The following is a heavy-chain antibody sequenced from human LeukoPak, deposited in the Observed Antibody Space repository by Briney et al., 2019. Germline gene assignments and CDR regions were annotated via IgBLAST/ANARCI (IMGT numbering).Heavy chain of an antibody. Sequence: SETLSLTCTVSGGSISSYYWSWIRQPPGKGLESIGYISYSGSTNYNPSLKSRVTISVDTSKNQFSLKLSSVTAADTAVYYCARLGCSGGSCYLDYWGQGTLVTVSS. V-gene: IGHV4-59*01. CDR3: ARLGCSGGSCYLDY. CDR2: ISYSGST. D-gene: IGHD2-15*01. J-gene: IGHJ4*02. CDR1: GGSISSYY.